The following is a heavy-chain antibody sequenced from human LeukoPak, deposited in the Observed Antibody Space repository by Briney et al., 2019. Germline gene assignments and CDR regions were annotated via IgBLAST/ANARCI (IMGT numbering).Heavy chain of an antibody. CDR2: IKQEGSEK. CDR1: GFSFSSYW. CDR3: AREIAQQLDS. D-gene: IGHD6-13*01. Sequence: GGSLRLSCAASGFSFSSYWMTWVRQAPGKGLEWVANIKQEGSEKYYVDSVKGRFIISRDDPKNSLFLQMNSLRAEDTAVYYCAREIAQQLDSWGQGTLVTVSA. V-gene: IGHV3-7*01. J-gene: IGHJ5*01.